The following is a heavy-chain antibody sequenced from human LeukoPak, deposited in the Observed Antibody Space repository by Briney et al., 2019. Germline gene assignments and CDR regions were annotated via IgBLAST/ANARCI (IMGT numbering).Heavy chain of an antibody. D-gene: IGHD4-17*01. CDR2: INGDESEK. Sequence: PGGSLRLSCAASGFTFNGYWMNWVRQAPGKGLEWVANINGDESEKYYVDSVKGRFTISRDNARNSLYLQMNSLRAEDTAVYYCTRGYYGDYAWGQGTLVTVSS. CDR1: GFTFNGYW. CDR3: TRGYYGDYA. V-gene: IGHV3-7*01. J-gene: IGHJ5*02.